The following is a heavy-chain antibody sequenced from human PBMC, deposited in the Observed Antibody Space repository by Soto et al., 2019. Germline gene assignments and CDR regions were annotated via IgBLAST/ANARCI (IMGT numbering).Heavy chain of an antibody. J-gene: IGHJ6*02. V-gene: IGHV4-30-2*03. CDR1: GGSISSGGYS. Sequence: SETLSLTCAVSGGSISSGGYSWSWIRQPPGKGLEWIGSIYYSGSTYYNPSLKSRVTISVDTSKNQFSLKLSSVTAADTSVYYCASQQLVHYYYGMDVWGQGTTVTVSS. CDR2: IYYSGST. D-gene: IGHD6-13*01. CDR3: ASQQLVHYYYGMDV.